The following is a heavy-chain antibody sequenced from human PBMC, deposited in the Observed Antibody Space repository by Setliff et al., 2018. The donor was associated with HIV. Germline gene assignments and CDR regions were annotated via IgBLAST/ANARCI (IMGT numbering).Heavy chain of an antibody. D-gene: IGHD4-17*01. Sequence: GGSLRLSCAASGFTFSTYWMSWVRQAPGKGLEWVANIKQDGSEKFYVDSVKGRFTISRDNAKNSLYLQMNSLRAEDTAVYYCARDPYPYFDYGDWYFDLWGRGTLVTVTS. CDR2: IKQDGSEK. CDR3: ARDPYPYFDYGDWYFDL. V-gene: IGHV3-7*01. J-gene: IGHJ2*01. CDR1: GFTFSTYW.